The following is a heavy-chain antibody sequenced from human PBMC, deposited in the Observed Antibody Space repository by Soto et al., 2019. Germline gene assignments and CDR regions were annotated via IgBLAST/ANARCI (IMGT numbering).Heavy chain of an antibody. Sequence: QVQLQQWGAGLLKPSETLSLTCAVYGGSFNGYYWNWIRQPPGKGLEWIGEVYHSGSTNYNPSLKTRFPIPVDTSKNQFSLKLTSVTAAATAVYSCARSPSLDVWGQGTTVTVSS. CDR2: VYHSGST. CDR3: ARSPSLDV. V-gene: IGHV4-34*01. J-gene: IGHJ6*02. CDR1: GGSFNGYY.